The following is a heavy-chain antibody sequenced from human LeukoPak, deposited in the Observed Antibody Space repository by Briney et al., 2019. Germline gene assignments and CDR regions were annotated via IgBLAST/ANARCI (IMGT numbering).Heavy chain of an antibody. CDR2: FDPEDGET. V-gene: IGHV1-24*01. CDR1: GYTFTEYY. Sequence: GASVKVSCKASGYTFTEYYMHWVRQAPGKGLEWMGGFDPEDGETVYAQKFQGRVTMTEDTSTDTAYMELSSLRSEDTAVYYCATNRVVRRSGGFDYWGQGTLVTVSS. D-gene: IGHD3-10*01. J-gene: IGHJ4*02. CDR3: ATNRVVRRSGGFDY.